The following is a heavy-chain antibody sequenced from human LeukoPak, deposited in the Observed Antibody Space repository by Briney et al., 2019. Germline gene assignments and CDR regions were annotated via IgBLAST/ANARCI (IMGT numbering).Heavy chain of an antibody. CDR3: ARGWRSYSGYDSGFDY. J-gene: IGHJ4*02. CDR1: GFSFSSFA. Sequence: TGGSLRLSCAASGFSFSSFAMTWVRQAPGKGLEWVAVIWYDGSNKYYADSVKGRFTISRDNSKNTLYLQMNSLRAEDTAVYYCARGWRSYSGYDSGFDYWGQGTLVTVSS. CDR2: IWYDGSNK. D-gene: IGHD5-12*01. V-gene: IGHV3-33*08.